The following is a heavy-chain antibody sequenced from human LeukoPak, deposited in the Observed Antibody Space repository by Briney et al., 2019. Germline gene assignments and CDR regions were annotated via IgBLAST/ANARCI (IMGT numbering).Heavy chain of an antibody. CDR1: GYTFTNYH. CDR3: ARTTSLTPSGYDY. Sequence: ASVKVSCKASGYTFTNYHINWVRQAPGQGLEWMGWINPNTGDRGYAQKFQGRVSITSDTSIRTAYMELGSLRSEDTAVYFCARTTSLTPSGYDYWGQGTLVTVSS. CDR2: INPNTGDR. V-gene: IGHV1-8*03. D-gene: IGHD4-17*01. J-gene: IGHJ4*02.